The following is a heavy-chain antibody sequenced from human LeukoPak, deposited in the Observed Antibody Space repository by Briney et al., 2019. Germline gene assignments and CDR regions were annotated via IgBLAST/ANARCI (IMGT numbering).Heavy chain of an antibody. CDR2: ISYSGST. J-gene: IGHJ5*02. D-gene: IGHD5-24*01. CDR1: GGSISSHY. Sequence: KPSETLSLTCAVSGGSISSHYWSWIRQPPGKGLEWIGHISYSGSTAYNPSLESRVTISVDTAKNQFSLKLTSVTAADTAVYYCTRDRRDGYNYVDLWGQGTLVTVSS. CDR3: TRDRRDGYNYVDL. V-gene: IGHV4-59*11.